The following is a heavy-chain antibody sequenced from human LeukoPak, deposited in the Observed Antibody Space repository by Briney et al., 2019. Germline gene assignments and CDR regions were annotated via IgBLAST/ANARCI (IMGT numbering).Heavy chain of an antibody. Sequence: GGSLRLSCAASGFTFSTYWMHWVRQAPGEGLEWVSRINSDGTTTNYADSVKGRFTISRDNAKNTLYLQMNTLRVEDTAVYYCARAGWYRWDYWGQGTLVTVSS. CDR2: INSDGTTT. V-gene: IGHV3-74*01. CDR1: GFTFSTYW. CDR3: ARAGWYRWDY. D-gene: IGHD6-19*01. J-gene: IGHJ4*02.